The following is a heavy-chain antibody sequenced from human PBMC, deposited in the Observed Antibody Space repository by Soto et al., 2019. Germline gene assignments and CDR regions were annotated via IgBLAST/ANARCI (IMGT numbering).Heavy chain of an antibody. CDR3: ACSAGGLYGESN. CDR2: INAEGTTT. Sequence: EVQLVESGGGLVQPGESLRLSCSASGFTFTNYWMHWVRQAPGKGLVWVSRINAEGTTTNSADSVKGRFTTSRDNAKNTLYLQMNSLGGEDTAVYYCACSAGGLYGESNWGQGTLVTVSS. CDR1: GFTFTNYW. J-gene: IGHJ4*02. D-gene: IGHD4-17*01. V-gene: IGHV3-74*01.